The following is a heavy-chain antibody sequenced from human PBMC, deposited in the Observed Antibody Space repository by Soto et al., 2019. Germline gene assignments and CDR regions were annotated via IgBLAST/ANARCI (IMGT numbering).Heavy chain of an antibody. Sequence: QVQLMQSGAEVKQPGASVKVSCKASGYTLTSYYMHWVRQAPGQGLEWMGIINPSGGSTIYTQRFQGRVTMTRDTSTSTVYMELSSPRCEDTAVYYCASRLYSSGYYGFLDHWGQGTLVSVSS. CDR2: INPSGGST. CDR1: GYTLTSYY. D-gene: IGHD3-22*01. J-gene: IGHJ4*02. V-gene: IGHV1-46*03. CDR3: ASRLYSSGYYGFLDH.